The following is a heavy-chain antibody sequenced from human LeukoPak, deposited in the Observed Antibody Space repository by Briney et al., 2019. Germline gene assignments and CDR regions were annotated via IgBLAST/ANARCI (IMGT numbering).Heavy chain of an antibody. D-gene: IGHD5-12*01. CDR3: ARDRRGYSGYDPGWFDP. Sequence: GGPLGSSCLAPGFTFSSYWMHWFRQAPGKGLVWFSRINSDGYSTSYADSVKGRFTISRDNAKNTVYLQMNSLRAEDTAVYYCARDRRGYSGYDPGWFDPWGQGTLVTVSS. CDR2: INSDGYST. V-gene: IGHV3-74*01. CDR1: GFTFSSYW. J-gene: IGHJ5*02.